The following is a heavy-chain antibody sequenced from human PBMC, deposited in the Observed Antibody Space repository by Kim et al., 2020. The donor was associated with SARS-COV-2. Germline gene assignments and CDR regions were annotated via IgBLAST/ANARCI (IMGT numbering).Heavy chain of an antibody. Sequence: ASVKVSCKASGYTFTSYAMNWVRQAPGQGLEWMGWINTNTGNPTYAQGFTGRFVFSLDTSVSTAYLQISSLKAEDTAVYYCARLSECSSTSCPQRWDWGQGTLVTVSS. J-gene: IGHJ4*02. CDR2: INTNTGNP. D-gene: IGHD2-2*01. CDR3: ARLSECSSTSCPQRWD. CDR1: GYTFTSYA. V-gene: IGHV7-4-1*02.